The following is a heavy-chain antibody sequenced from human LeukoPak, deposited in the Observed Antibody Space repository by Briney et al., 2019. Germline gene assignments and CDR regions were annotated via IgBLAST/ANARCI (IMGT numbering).Heavy chain of an antibody. CDR1: GFTFSSYS. V-gene: IGHV3-48*01. D-gene: IGHD4-23*01. Sequence: GGSLRLSCAASGFTFSSYSMTWVRQAPGKGLEWVSYISSTSSIIHYADSVKGRFTISRDNGKNSLYLQMNSLRAEDTAVYYCARDMRPAYGGNPLDAFDIWGQGTMVTVSS. CDR2: ISSTSSII. J-gene: IGHJ3*02. CDR3: ARDMRPAYGGNPLDAFDI.